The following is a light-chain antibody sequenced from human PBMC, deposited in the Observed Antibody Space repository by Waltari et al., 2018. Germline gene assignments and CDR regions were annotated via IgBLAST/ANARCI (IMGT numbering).Light chain of an antibody. CDR3: QHYVSLPVT. V-gene: IGKV3-20*01. CDR1: QRVRRAF. Sequence: EIVLTQSPGTLSLSPGERATLSCRASQRVRRAFAWYQQNPGQAPRPLSYGASNRATGIPDRFSGSGSGTDFSLIISRLEPEDFAVYYCQHYVSLPVTFGQGTKVEIK. CDR2: GAS. J-gene: IGKJ1*01.